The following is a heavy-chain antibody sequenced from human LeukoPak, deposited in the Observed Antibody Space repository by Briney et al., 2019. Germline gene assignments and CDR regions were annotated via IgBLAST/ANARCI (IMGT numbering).Heavy chain of an antibody. Sequence: FETLSLTCTVSGASMSGYYWSWIRLAPGKGLEWIGQIYYSASADYNPSLKSRVTISLDTSENHFSLKLTSVTAADTAVYYCARGPLGTTYSVYWGQGTLVTVSS. CDR3: ARGPLGTTYSVY. V-gene: IGHV4-59*01. CDR2: IYYSASA. CDR1: GASMSGYY. D-gene: IGHD1-1*01. J-gene: IGHJ4*02.